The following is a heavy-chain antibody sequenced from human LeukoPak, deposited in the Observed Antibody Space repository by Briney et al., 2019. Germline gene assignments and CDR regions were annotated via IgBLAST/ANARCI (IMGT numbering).Heavy chain of an antibody. D-gene: IGHD1-1*01. CDR1: GYTFTSYY. CDR2: INPSGGST. J-gene: IGHJ6*03. CDR3: ATERASDGYYYYMDV. V-gene: IGHV1-46*01. Sequence: ASVKVSCKASGYTFTSYYMHWVRQAPGQGLEWMGIINPSGGSTSYAQKFQGRVTMTRDTSTSTVYMELSSLRSEDTAVYYCATERASDGYYYYMDVWGKGTTVTVSS.